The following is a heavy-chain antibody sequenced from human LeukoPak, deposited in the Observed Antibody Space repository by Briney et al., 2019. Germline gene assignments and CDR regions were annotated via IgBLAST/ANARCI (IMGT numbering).Heavy chain of an antibody. Sequence: SSETLSLTCAVYGGSFSGYYWSWIRQPPGKGLEWIGEINHSGSTNYNPSLKSRVTISVDTSKNQFSLKLSSVTAADTAVYYCARGPPLRYCSSTSCREWDYWGQGTLVTASS. CDR2: INHSGST. J-gene: IGHJ4*02. CDR3: ARGPPLRYCSSTSCREWDY. CDR1: GGSFSGYY. D-gene: IGHD2-2*01. V-gene: IGHV4-34*01.